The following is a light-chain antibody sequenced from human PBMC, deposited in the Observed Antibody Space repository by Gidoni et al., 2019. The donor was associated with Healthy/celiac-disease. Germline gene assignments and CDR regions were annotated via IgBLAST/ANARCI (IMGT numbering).Light chain of an antibody. CDR3: CSYAGSSTSFYV. J-gene: IGLJ1*01. Sequence: QSPPTPPPSVSGSPGQPITIPCTGTSSDVGSYNLVTWYQQHPGKAPKLRINEVSKRPSGVSNRFSGSKSGNTASLTISGLQAEDEDDYYCCSYAGSSTSFYVFGTGTKVTVL. CDR1: SSDVGSYNL. CDR2: EVS. V-gene: IGLV2-23*02.